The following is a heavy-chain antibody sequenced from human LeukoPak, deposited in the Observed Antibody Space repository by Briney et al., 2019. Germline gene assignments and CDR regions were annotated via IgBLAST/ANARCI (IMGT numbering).Heavy chain of an antibody. CDR1: GGSFSGYY. D-gene: IGHD1-26*01. Sequence: SETLSLTCAVYGGSFSGYYWSWIRQPPGKVLEWIGEINHSGSTNYNPSLKSRVTISVDTSKNQFSLKLSSVTAADTAVYYCARGVSGRSVFGYWGQGTLVTVSS. CDR3: ARGVSGRSVFGY. J-gene: IGHJ4*02. V-gene: IGHV4-34*01. CDR2: INHSGST.